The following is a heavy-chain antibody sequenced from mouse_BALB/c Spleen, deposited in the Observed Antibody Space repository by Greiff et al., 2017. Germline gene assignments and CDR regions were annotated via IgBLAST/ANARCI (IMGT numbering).Heavy chain of an antibody. V-gene: IGHV1-54*03. D-gene: IGHD3-1*01. CDR3: ARAGHGAMDY. CDR1: GYAFTNYL. CDR2: INPGSGGT. J-gene: IGHJ4*01. Sequence: QVQLKQSGAELVRPGTSVKVSCKASGYAFTNYLIEWVKQRPGQGLEWIGVINPGSGGTNYNEKFKGKATLTADKSSSTAYMQLSSLTSDDSAVYFCARAGHGAMDYWGQGTSVTVSS.